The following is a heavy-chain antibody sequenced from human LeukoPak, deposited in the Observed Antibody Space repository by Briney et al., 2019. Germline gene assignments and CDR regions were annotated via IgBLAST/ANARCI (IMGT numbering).Heavy chain of an antibody. CDR2: ISSSSSYI. CDR1: GFTFSSYA. V-gene: IGHV3-21*01. CDR3: ARGADSDAFDI. D-gene: IGHD3-16*01. Sequence: GGSLRLSCAASGFTFSSYAMSWVRQAPGKGLEWVSSISSSSSYIYYADSVKGRFTISRDNAKNSLYLQMNSLRAEDTAVYYCARGADSDAFDIWGQGTMVTVSS. J-gene: IGHJ3*02.